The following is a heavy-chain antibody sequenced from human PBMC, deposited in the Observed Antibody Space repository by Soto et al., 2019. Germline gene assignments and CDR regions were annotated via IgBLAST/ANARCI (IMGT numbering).Heavy chain of an antibody. CDR2: IIPIIGVT. CDR1: GGTFNSYV. Sequence: QVQLVQSGAEVKRPGASVKVSCEASGGTFNSYVISWVRQAPGQGLEWMGGIIPIIGVTHYAQKFQGRVTITALSSTGTAYMELTNLGFEDTALSYCARESLGAKGADHWGQGTLVTVSS. J-gene: IGHJ4*02. D-gene: IGHD3-16*01. CDR3: ARESLGAKGADH. V-gene: IGHV1-69*17.